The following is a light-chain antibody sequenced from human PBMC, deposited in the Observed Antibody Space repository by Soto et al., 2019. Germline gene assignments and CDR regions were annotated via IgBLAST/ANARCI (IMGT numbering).Light chain of an antibody. CDR3: QQYNNWFSIT. CDR2: DTY. CDR1: QSISSN. V-gene: IGKV3-15*01. Sequence: PGERATLSCRASQSISSNLAWHQQKPGQAPRLVIYDTYTRATGIPARFSGSGSGTEFTLTISSLQSEDFAVYYCQQYNNWFSITFGQGTRLEIK. J-gene: IGKJ5*01.